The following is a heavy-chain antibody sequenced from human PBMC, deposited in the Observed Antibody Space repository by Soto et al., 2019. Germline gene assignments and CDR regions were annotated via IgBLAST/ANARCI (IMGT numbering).Heavy chain of an antibody. Sequence: ASVKVSCKASGYTFTSCAMHWVRQAPGQRLEWMGIINPSGGSTSYAQKFQGRVTMTRDTSTSTVYMELSSLRSEDTAVYYCARGLERPPFDYWGQGTLVTVSS. CDR3: ARGLERPPFDY. CDR1: GYTFTSCA. V-gene: IGHV1-46*03. J-gene: IGHJ4*02. D-gene: IGHD1-1*01. CDR2: INPSGGST.